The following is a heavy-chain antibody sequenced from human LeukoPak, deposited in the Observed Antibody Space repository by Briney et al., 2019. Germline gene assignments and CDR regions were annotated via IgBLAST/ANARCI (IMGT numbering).Heavy chain of an antibody. CDR3: AGQDRYDYAFDI. V-gene: IGHV4-59*08. CDR1: GGSISSYY. Sequence: PSETLSLTCTVSGGSISSYYWSWIRQPPGKGLEWIGYIYYSGSTNYNPSLKSRVTISVDTSKNQFSLKLSSVTAADTAVYYCAGQDRYDYAFDIWGQGTMVTVSS. D-gene: IGHD3-16*01. J-gene: IGHJ3*02. CDR2: IYYSGST.